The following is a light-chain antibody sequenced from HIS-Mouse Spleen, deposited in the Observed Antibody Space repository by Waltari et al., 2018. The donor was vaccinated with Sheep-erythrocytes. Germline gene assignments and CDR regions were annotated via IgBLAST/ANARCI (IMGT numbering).Light chain of an antibody. V-gene: IGKV3-15*01. CDR3: QQYNNWPPT. J-gene: IGKJ1*01. CDR1: QSVSSN. Sequence: EIVMTQSPATLSVSPGERATLSCRASQSVSSNLAWYQQKPGQAPRLLIYGASTRATGIPARFSGSGYGAEFTLTISSLQSEDFAVYSCQQYNNWPPTFGQGTKVEIK. CDR2: GAS.